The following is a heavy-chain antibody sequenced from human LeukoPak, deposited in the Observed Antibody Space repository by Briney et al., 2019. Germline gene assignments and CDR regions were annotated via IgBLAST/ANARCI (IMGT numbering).Heavy chain of an antibody. CDR2: ISAYNGNT. Sequence: GASVKVSCTASGYTFTSYGISWVRQAPGQGLEWMGWISAYNGNTNYAQKLQGRVTMTTDTSTSTAYMELRSLRSEDTAVYYCARAQSSGSYYRSAFDIWGQGTMVTVSS. CDR1: GYTFTSYG. J-gene: IGHJ3*02. D-gene: IGHD1-26*01. V-gene: IGHV1-18*01. CDR3: ARAQSSGSYYRSAFDI.